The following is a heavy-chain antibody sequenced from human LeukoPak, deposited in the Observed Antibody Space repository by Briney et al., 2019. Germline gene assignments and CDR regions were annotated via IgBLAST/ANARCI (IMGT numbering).Heavy chain of an antibody. CDR1: GGSFSGYY. CDR2: INHSGST. J-gene: IGHJ4*02. Sequence: PSETLSLTCAVYGGSFSGYYWSWIRQPPGKGLEWIGEINHSGSTNYNPSLKSRVTISVDTSKNQFSLKLSSVTAADTAVYYCARGPDSSGYYYTPFDYWGQGTLVTVSS. D-gene: IGHD3-22*01. V-gene: IGHV4-34*01. CDR3: ARGPDSSGYYYTPFDY.